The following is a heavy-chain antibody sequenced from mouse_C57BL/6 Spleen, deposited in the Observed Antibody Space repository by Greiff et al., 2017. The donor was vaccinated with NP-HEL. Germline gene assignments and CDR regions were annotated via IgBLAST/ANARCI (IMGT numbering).Heavy chain of an antibody. CDR2: IYPGDGDT. CDR1: GYAFSSSW. J-gene: IGHJ3*01. Sequence: QVQLKQSGPELVKPGASVKISCKASGYAFSSSWMNWVKQRPGRGLEWIGRIYPGDGDTNYNGKFKGKATLTADKSSSTAYMQLSSLTSEDSAVYFCARNDGYYGFAYWGQGTLVTVSA. D-gene: IGHD2-3*01. V-gene: IGHV1-82*01. CDR3: ARNDGYYGFAY.